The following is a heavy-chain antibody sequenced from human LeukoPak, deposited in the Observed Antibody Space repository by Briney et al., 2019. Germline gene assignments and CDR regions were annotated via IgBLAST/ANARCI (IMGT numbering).Heavy chain of an antibody. J-gene: IGHJ4*02. CDR3: ARASVLLSADY. Sequence: SVKVSCKASGGTFIDYAISWVRQAPGQGLEWMGGIIPIFGSTNYAQKFQGRVTITADKSTTTVYMELRSLRSEDTAVYYCARASVLLSADYWGQGTLVTVSS. V-gene: IGHV1-69*06. CDR1: GGTFIDYA. CDR2: IIPIFGST. D-gene: IGHD3-16*01.